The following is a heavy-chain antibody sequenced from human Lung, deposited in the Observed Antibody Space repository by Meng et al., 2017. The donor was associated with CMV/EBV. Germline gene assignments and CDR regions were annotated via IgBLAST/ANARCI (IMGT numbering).Heavy chain of an antibody. J-gene: IGHJ5*02. CDR3: ARSRPFHSTKWSSWLDP. CDR2: MNQKRGKK. Sequence: YSFSSYEIKRERQDNGKGTEWWGWMNQKRGKKGYEKKKMGRITITWDTSITTAYMELSRLRSEDTAVYYCARSRPFHSTKWSSWLDPWGQGTLVTVSS. D-gene: IGHD2-15*01. V-gene: IGHV1-8*03. CDR1: YSFSSYE.